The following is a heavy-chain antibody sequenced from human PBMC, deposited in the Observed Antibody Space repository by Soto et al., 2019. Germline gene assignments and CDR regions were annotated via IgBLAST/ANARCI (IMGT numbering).Heavy chain of an antibody. CDR1: GGSISSDDHY. V-gene: IGHV4-30-4*01. D-gene: IGHD2-21*01. CDR2: IYYSGST. CDR3: ARSTGRY. J-gene: IGHJ4*02. Sequence: QVQLQESGPGLVKPSQTLSLTCTVSGGSISSDDHYWSWIRQPPGKGLEWIGYIYYSGSTYYNPSLKRRVTISIDTSKNQFSLKLKSVTAADTAVYYCARSTGRYWGQGTVVTVSS.